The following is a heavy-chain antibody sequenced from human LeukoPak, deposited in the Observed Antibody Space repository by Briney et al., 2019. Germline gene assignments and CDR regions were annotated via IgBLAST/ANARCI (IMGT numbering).Heavy chain of an antibody. CDR1: GYTFTGYY. CDR2: INPNSGGT. CDR3: ARAHSTVTLYYYYYGMDV. Sequence: GASVKVSCKASGYTFTGYYMHWVRQAPGQGLEWMGRINPNSGGTNYAQKFQGRVTMTRDTSISTAYMELSRLRSDDTAVYYCARAHSTVTLYYYYYGMDVWGQGTTVTVSS. J-gene: IGHJ6*02. V-gene: IGHV1-2*06. D-gene: IGHD4-17*01.